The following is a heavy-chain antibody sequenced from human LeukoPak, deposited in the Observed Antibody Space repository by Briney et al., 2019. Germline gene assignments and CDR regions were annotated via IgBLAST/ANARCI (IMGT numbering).Heavy chain of an antibody. Sequence: SETLSLTCTVSGASISSAGYYWSWIRQNPGQGLEYIGYIYYSGSTDYNPSLKSRVTISADPAKNQFSLKSNSVTAADTAMYYCALVYCDNTRCYIGTFDIWGQGTLVTVSS. D-gene: IGHD2-2*01. V-gene: IGHV4-31*03. CDR3: ALVYCDNTRCYIGTFDI. CDR1: GASISSAGYY. CDR2: IYYSGST. J-gene: IGHJ3*02.